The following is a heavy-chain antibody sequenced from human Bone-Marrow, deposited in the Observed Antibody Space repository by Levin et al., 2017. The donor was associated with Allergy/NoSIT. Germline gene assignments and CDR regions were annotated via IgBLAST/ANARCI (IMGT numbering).Heavy chain of an antibody. CDR1: GFTFTDHS. V-gene: IGHV3-11*05. CDR2: ISASGANT. D-gene: IGHD5-18*01. J-gene: IGHJ1*01. Sequence: GGSLRLSCAASGFTFTDHSMTWLRQAPGKGLEMIAYISASGANTKYGESERGRFTVSRDNDKSSLFLQMDSLSPEDTAKYFCARGVGDNYGLYFEQWGQGALVGVSS. CDR3: ARGVGDNYGLYFEQ.